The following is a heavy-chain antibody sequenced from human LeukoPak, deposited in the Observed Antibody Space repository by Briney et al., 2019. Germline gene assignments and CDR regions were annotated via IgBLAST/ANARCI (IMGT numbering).Heavy chain of an antibody. V-gene: IGHV1-18*04. D-gene: IGHD3-10*01. CDR2: ISAYNGNT. Sequence: ASVTVSFKASGYTFTSYGISWVRQAPGQGLEWMGWISAYNGNTKYAQKLQGRVTMTTDTSPRTAYMELRSLRSEDTAVYYCARGMVRGVIGRFDPWGEGTLVTVSS. CDR3: ARGMVRGVIGRFDP. J-gene: IGHJ5*02. CDR1: GYTFTSYG.